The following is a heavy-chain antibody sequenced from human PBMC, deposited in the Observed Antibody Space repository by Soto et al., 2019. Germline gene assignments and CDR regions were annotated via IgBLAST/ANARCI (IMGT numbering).Heavy chain of an antibody. J-gene: IGHJ1*01. CDR1: GFTFGDYG. CDR3: AREGYYDRTGYYTFQH. CDR2: ISDDGTNK. Sequence: QVQLVESGGGVVQPGRSLRLSCAASGFTFGDYGMHWVRQAPGKGLEWVTFISDDGTNKYYADSVKGRFTISRDNSRNMVYLQMNSLRAEDTAVYYCAREGYYDRTGYYTFQHWGQGTLVTVSS. V-gene: IGHV3-30-3*01. D-gene: IGHD3-22*01.